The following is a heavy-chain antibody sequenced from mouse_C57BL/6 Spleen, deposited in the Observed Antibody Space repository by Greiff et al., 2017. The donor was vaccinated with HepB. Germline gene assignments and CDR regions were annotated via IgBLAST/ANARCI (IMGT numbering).Heavy chain of an antibody. CDR2: IHPNSGST. J-gene: IGHJ2*01. Sequence: QVQLQQPGAELVKPGASVKLSCKASGYTFTSYWMHWVKQRPGQGLEWIGMIHPNSGSTNYNEKFKGKATLTVDKSSSTAYMELRSLTSEDTAVYYCAREGLLTGYYFDYWGQGTTLTVSS. D-gene: IGHD1-1*01. CDR3: AREGLLTGYYFDY. CDR1: GYTFTSYW. V-gene: IGHV1-64*01.